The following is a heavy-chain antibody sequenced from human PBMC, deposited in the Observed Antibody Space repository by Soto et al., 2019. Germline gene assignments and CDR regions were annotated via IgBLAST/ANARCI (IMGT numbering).Heavy chain of an antibody. CDR1: GFTFSSYG. Sequence: GGSLRLSCAASGFTFSSYGMHWVRQAPGKGLEWVAVISYDGSNKYYADSVKGRFTISRDNSKNTLYLQMNSLRAEDTAVYYCAKDELLQWLAPGDYYYGMDVWGQGTTVTVSS. V-gene: IGHV3-30*18. J-gene: IGHJ6*02. CDR2: ISYDGSNK. D-gene: IGHD6-19*01. CDR3: AKDELLQWLAPGDYYYGMDV.